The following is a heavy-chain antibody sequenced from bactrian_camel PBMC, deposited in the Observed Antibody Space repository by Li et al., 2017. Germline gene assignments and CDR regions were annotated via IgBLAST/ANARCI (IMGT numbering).Heavy chain of an antibody. Sequence: DVQLVESGGDSVQPGGSLRLSCVASGFPFSANHMSWVRQPVGKKLEWVSSITAGGSTFYADSVKGRFTISQDTAKNTLYLQMSSLKPEDAAMYYCAAEITGGGDYCSTVLRKAELSYWGQGTQVTVS. CDR2: ITAGGST. CDR1: GFPFSANH. D-gene: IGHD4*01. J-gene: IGHJ4*01. CDR3: AAEITGGGDYCSTVLRKAELSY. V-gene: IGHV3S40*01.